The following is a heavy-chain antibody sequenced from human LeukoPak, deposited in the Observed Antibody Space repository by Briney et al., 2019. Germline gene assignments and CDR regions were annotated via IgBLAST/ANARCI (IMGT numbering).Heavy chain of an antibody. V-gene: IGHV3-11*01. D-gene: IGHD6-19*01. CDR1: GFTFSDYY. CDR3: AKGGYSSGWTGWFDP. J-gene: IGHJ5*02. CDR2: ISSSDSTI. Sequence: GGSLRLSCAASGFTFSDYYMSWIRQAPGKGLEWVSYISSSDSTIYYTDSVKGRFTISRDNAKNSLYLQMNSLRAEDTALYYCAKGGYSSGWTGWFDPWGQGTLVTVSS.